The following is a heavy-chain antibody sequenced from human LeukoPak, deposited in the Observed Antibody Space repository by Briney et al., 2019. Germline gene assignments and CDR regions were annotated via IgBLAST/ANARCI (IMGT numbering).Heavy chain of an antibody. D-gene: IGHD5-24*01. J-gene: IGHJ4*02. CDR1: GFTFSSYW. Sequence: GGSLRLSCAASGFTFSSYWMSWVRQAPGKGLEWVANIKEDGSEKDYVASVKGRFIISRDNTKNSLYLQMNSLRAEDAAVYYCARDGTRLQEIYWGQGTLVTVSS. CDR2: IKEDGSEK. CDR3: ARDGTRLQEIY. V-gene: IGHV3-7*01.